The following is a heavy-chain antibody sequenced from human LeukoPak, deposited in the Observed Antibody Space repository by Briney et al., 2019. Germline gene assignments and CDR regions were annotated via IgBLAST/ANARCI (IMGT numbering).Heavy chain of an antibody. CDR1: GGSISSGGYY. V-gene: IGHV4-31*03. Sequence: PSETLSLTCTVSGGSISSGGYYWSWIRQHPGKGLEWIGYIYYSGSTYYNPSLKSRVTISVDTSKNQFSLKLSSVTAADTAVYYCATALKSRSYYYDSSGYTFGYWGQGTLVTVSS. CDR2: IYYSGST. CDR3: ATALKSRSYYYDSSGYTFGY. J-gene: IGHJ4*02. D-gene: IGHD3-22*01.